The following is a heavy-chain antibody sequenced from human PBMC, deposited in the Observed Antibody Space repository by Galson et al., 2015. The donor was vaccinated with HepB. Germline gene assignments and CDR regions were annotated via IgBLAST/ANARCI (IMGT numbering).Heavy chain of an antibody. CDR2: INTNTGNP. CDR3: AGGATIHRYYMDV. CDR1: GYTFTSYA. J-gene: IGHJ6*03. V-gene: IGHV7-4-1*02. Sequence: SVKVSCKASGYTFTSYAMNWVRQAPGQGLEWMGWINTNTGNPTYAQGFTGRFVFSLDTSVSTAYLQISSLKAEDTTVYYCAGGATIHRYYMDVWGKGTTVTVSS. D-gene: IGHD5-12*01.